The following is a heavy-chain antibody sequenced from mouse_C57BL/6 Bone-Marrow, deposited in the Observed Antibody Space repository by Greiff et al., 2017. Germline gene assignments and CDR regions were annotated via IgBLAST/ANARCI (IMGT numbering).Heavy chain of an antibody. J-gene: IGHJ1*03. D-gene: IGHD1-1*01. CDR3: ARPATVVEYFDV. CDR2: ISNGGGST. V-gene: IGHV5-12*01. Sequence: EVQLVESGGGLVQPGGSLKLSCAASGFTFSDYYMYWVRQTPEKRLEWVAYISNGGGSTYYPDTVKGRFTISRDNAKNTLYLQMSRLKSEDTAMYYCARPATVVEYFDVWGTGTTVTVSS. CDR1: GFTFSDYY.